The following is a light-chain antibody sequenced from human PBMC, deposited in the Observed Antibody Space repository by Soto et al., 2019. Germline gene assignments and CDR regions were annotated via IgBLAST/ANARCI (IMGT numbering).Light chain of an antibody. Sequence: QSVLTQPASVSGSPGQSITVSCTGTSSDVGGYNYVSWYQQHPGKAPKPMIYEVSNRPSGVSTRFSGSKSGNTASLTISGLQAEDEADYYCSSYTISTTLVFGTGTKVTVL. CDR1: SSDVGGYNY. CDR2: EVS. J-gene: IGLJ1*01. V-gene: IGLV2-14*01. CDR3: SSYTISTTLV.